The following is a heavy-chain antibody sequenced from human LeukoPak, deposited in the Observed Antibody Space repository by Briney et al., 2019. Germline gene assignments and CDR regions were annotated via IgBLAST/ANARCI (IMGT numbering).Heavy chain of an antibody. J-gene: IGHJ6*02. CDR1: GYTFTSYG. V-gene: IGHV1-18*01. Sequence: ASVKVSCKASGYTFTSYGIRWVRQAPGQGLEWMGWISAYNGNTNYAQKLQGRVTMTTDTSTSTAYMELRSLRSDDTAVYYCARVRDYDILTGYYTHYYYYGMDVWGQGTTVTVSS. D-gene: IGHD3-9*01. CDR2: ISAYNGNT. CDR3: ARVRDYDILTGYYTHYYYYGMDV.